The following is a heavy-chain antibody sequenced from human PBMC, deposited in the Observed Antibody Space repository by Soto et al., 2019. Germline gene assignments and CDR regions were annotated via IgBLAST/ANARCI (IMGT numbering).Heavy chain of an antibody. CDR3: ARRLVSSGLPNDAFDI. Sequence: ASVKVSCKASGYTFTSYAKHWVRQAPGQRLEWMGWINAGNGNTKYSQKFQGRVTITRDTSASTAYMELSSLRSEDTAVYYCARRLVSSGLPNDAFDIWGQGTMVTVSS. V-gene: IGHV1-3*01. CDR1: GYTFTSYA. J-gene: IGHJ3*02. D-gene: IGHD6-19*01. CDR2: INAGNGNT.